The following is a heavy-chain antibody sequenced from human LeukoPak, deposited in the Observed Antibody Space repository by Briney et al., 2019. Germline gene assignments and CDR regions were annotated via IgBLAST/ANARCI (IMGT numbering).Heavy chain of an antibody. Sequence: PSETLSLTCAVCGGSFSGYYWSWIRQPPGKGLEWIGEINHSGSTNYNPSLKSRVTISVDTSKNQFSLKLSSVTAADTAVYYCARVWYSSSWTIDYWGQGTLVTVSS. CDR1: GGSFSGYY. CDR3: ARVWYSSSWTIDY. D-gene: IGHD6-13*01. J-gene: IGHJ4*02. CDR2: INHSGST. V-gene: IGHV4-34*01.